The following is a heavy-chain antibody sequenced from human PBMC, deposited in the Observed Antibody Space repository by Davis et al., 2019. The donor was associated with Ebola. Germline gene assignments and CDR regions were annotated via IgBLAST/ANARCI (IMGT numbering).Heavy chain of an antibody. Sequence: GESLKISCKGSGYSFTSYWISWVRQAPGKGLEWMALIWHDGSNTYYADSVKGRFTISRDNSKNTLYLQMNSLRAEDTAVYYCATGGSTSELWGQGTLVTVSS. CDR1: GYSFTSYW. J-gene: IGHJ4*02. CDR2: IWHDGSNT. D-gene: IGHD2-2*01. CDR3: ATGGSTSEL. V-gene: IGHV3-33*01.